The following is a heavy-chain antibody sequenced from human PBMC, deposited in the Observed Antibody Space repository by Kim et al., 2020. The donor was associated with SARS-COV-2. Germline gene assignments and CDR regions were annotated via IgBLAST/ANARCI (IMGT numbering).Heavy chain of an antibody. CDR2: INAGNGAT. J-gene: IGHJ4*02. CDR1: GYTFSQFA. V-gene: IGHV1-3*01. CDR3: ARESSITMIGGVVLNPRSPLGY. D-gene: IGHD3-10*01. Sequence: ASVKVSCKASGYTFSQFAIQWVRQAPGQRLEWMGWINAGNGATEYSRKFQGRVSITRDTSASTAYMELSSLTSEDTAVYYCARESSITMIGGVVLNPRSPLGYWGQGTLVSVSS.